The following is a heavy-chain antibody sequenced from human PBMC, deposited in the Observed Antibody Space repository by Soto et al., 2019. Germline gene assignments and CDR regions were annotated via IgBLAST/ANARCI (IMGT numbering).Heavy chain of an antibody. V-gene: IGHV4-28*01. Sequence: QVQLQESGPGLVKPSDTLSLTCAVSGYSISSSNWWGWIRQPPGKGLEWIGYSGTTYYNPSLKSRAPMSVDTANNQFSLKLTSVPAVDTAVYYCARRELQGPIDYWGQGTLFTVSS. J-gene: IGHJ4*02. CDR1: GYSISSSNW. CDR3: ARRELQGPIDY. CDR2: YSGTT. D-gene: IGHD1-26*01.